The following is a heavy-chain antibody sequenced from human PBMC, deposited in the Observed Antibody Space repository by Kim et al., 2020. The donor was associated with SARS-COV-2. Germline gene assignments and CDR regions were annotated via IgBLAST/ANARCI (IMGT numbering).Heavy chain of an antibody. J-gene: IGHJ6*02. CDR1: GFTFSSAW. CDR3: TTPLPAHRGSYPSVDV. CDR2: IKSKVAGGTI. Sequence: GGSLRLSCAASGFTFSSAWMNWVRQAPGKGLEWVGRIKSKVAGGTIDYAAPVKGRFTISRDDSESTLYLQMNNLNPGDAAVYYCTTPLPAHRGSYPSVDVWGQGTTVTVSS. D-gene: IGHD1-26*01. V-gene: IGHV3-15*01.